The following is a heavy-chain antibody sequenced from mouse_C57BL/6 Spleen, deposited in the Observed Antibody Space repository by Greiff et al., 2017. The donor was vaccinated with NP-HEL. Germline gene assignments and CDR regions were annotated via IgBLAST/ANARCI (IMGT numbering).Heavy chain of an antibody. V-gene: IGHV1-69*01. D-gene: IGHD1-1*01. CDR2: IDPSDSYT. Sequence: QVQLQQPGAELVMPGASVKLSCKASGYTFTSYWMHWVKQRPEQGLEWIGEIDPSDSYTNYNQKFKGKSTLTVDKSSSTAYMQLSSLTSEDSAVYYCARSPSSYWYFDVWGTGTTVTVSS. J-gene: IGHJ1*03. CDR1: GYTFTSYW. CDR3: ARSPSSYWYFDV.